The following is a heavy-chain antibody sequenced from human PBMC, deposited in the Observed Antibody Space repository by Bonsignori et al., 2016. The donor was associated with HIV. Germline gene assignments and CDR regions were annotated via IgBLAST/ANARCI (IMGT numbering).Heavy chain of an antibody. CDR2: IRYDGSNK. CDR3: AGGLGIAPSIDY. Sequence: GGSLRLSCAASGFTFSSYGMHWVRQAPGKGLEWVAFIRYDGSNKYYADSVKGRFTISRDNSKNTLYLQMNSLRAEDTAVYYCAGGLGIAPSIDYWGQGTLVTVSS. CDR1: GFTFSSYG. J-gene: IGHJ4*02. D-gene: IGHD7-27*01. V-gene: IGHV3-30*02.